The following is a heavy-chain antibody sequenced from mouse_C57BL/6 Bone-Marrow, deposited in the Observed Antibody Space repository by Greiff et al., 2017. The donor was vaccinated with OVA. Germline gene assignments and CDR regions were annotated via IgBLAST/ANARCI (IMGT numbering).Heavy chain of an antibody. CDR3: ARDETGMGDY. Sequence: EVQLQQSGAELVRPGSSVKMSCKTSGYTFTSYGIHWVKQRPGQGLEWIGYIYIGNGYTEYTEKFKGKATLTSDTSSSTAYMQLSSLTSEDSAIYFCARDETGMGDYWGRGTAVTVSS. CDR1: GYTFTSYG. CDR2: IYIGNGYT. V-gene: IGHV1-58*01. D-gene: IGHD2-3*01. J-gene: IGHJ4*01.